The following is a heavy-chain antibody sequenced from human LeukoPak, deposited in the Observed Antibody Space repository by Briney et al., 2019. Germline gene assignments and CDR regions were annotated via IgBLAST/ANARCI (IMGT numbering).Heavy chain of an antibody. Sequence: SETLSLTCTVAGGSISSYYWSWIRQPAGKGLEWLGRIYTSGSTNYNPSLKSRVTMSVDTSKNQFSLKLSSVTAADTAVYYCARSGYCSGGSCYGHYYYYYMDVWGKGTTVTVSS. D-gene: IGHD2-15*01. CDR1: GGSISSYY. CDR2: IYTSGST. CDR3: ARSGYCSGGSCYGHYYYYYMDV. V-gene: IGHV4-4*07. J-gene: IGHJ6*03.